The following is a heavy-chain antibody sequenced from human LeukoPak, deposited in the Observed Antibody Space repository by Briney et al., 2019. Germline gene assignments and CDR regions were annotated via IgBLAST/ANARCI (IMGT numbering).Heavy chain of an antibody. Sequence: GASVKVSCKASGYTFTSYDINWVRQATGQGLEWMGWMNPNSGNTGYAQKFQGRVTMTRNTSISTAYMELSSLRSEDTAVYYCARAGIAVAGGNWYFDLWGRGTLVTVSS. D-gene: IGHD6-19*01. CDR1: GYTFTSYD. V-gene: IGHV1-8*01. J-gene: IGHJ2*01. CDR3: ARAGIAVAGGNWYFDL. CDR2: MNPNSGNT.